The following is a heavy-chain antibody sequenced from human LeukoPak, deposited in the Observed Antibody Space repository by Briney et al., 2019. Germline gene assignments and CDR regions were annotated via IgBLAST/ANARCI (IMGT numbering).Heavy chain of an antibody. D-gene: IGHD3-22*01. J-gene: IGHJ4*02. CDR3: AAADYDSSGPNFDY. CDR1: GFTFTTSA. CDR2: IVVGSGNT. V-gene: IGHV1-58*01. Sequence: VASVKVSCKASGFTFTTSAVQWVRQARGQRLEWIGWIVVGSGNTNYAQKFQERVTITRDMSTSTAYMELSSLRSEDTAVYYCAAADYDSSGPNFDYWGQGTLVTVSS.